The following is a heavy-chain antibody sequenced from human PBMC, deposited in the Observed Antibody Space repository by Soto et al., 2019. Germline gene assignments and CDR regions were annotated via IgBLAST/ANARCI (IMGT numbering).Heavy chain of an antibody. CDR3: ARQGALPGLEGWFDP. Sequence: SETLSLTCTVSGGSISSSSYYWGWIRQPPGKGLEWIGSIYYSGSTYYNPSLKSRVTISVDTSKNQFSLKLSSVTAADTAVYYCARQGALPGLEGWFDPWGQGTLVTV. V-gene: IGHV4-39*01. J-gene: IGHJ5*02. CDR1: GGSISSSSYY. CDR2: IYYSGST.